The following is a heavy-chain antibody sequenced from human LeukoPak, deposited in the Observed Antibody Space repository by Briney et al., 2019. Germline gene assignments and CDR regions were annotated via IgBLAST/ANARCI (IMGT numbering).Heavy chain of an antibody. CDR3: ARAVAYFTIFGVDTGGLDY. CDR1: GYTFTSYY. D-gene: IGHD3-3*01. J-gene: IGHJ4*02. Sequence: GASVKVSCMASGYTFTSYYMHWVRQAPGQGLEWMGIINPSGGSTSYAQKFQGRVTMTRDTSTSTVYMELSSLRSEDTAVYYCARAVAYFTIFGVDTGGLDYWGQGTLVTVSS. V-gene: IGHV1-46*01. CDR2: INPSGGST.